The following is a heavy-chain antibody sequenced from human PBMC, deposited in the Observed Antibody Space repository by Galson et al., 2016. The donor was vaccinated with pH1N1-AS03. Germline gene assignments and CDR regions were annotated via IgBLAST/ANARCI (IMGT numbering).Heavy chain of an antibody. V-gene: IGHV4-4*01. CDR3: ASAGYHTPGYHY. CDR2: VHYSGTT. CDR1: GFTINNNY. D-gene: IGHD3-16*02. Sequence: LRLSCAASGFTINNNYMSWVRQPPGKGLEWIGEVHYSGTTSYNPSLNSRVTMSIDKSNNQFSLNLGSVTAADTAVYFCASAGYHTPGYHYWGQGALVTVSS. J-gene: IGHJ4*02.